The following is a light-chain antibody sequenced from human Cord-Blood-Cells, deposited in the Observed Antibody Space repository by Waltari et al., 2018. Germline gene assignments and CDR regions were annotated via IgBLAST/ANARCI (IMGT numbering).Light chain of an antibody. CDR3: SSYTSSSTVV. CDR2: DVR. V-gene: IGLV2-14*01. J-gene: IGLJ2*01. CDR1: SSDVGGYNY. Sequence: QSALTQPASVSGSPGQSITISCTGTSSDVGGYNYVSWYQQHPGQAPKLMFYDVRKRPSGVSNRFSGSKSGNTASLTISGLQAEDEADYYCSSYTSSSTVVFGGGTKLTVL.